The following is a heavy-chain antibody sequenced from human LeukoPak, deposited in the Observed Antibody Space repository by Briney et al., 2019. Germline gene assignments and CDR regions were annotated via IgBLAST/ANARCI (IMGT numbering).Heavy chain of an antibody. D-gene: IGHD3-3*01. CDR1: GYTFTNYG. J-gene: IGHJ4*02. V-gene: IGHV1-18*01. CDR3: ARDLGDDFWSPGYFDY. CDR2: ISAYTGNT. Sequence: ASVKVSCKASGYTFTNYGLSWVRQAPGQGLEWMGWISAYTGNTNYAQKLQGRVTMTTDTSTSTAYMEPRSLRSDHTAVYYCARDLGDDFWSPGYFDYWGKGTLVTVSS.